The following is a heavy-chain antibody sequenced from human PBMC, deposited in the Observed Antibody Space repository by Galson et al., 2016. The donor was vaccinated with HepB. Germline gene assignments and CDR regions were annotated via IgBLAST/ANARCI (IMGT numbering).Heavy chain of an antibody. CDR3: AKESCTDNLCDAFDI. CDR1: GFTFSTYA. V-gene: IGHV3-30-3*01. J-gene: IGHJ3*02. D-gene: IGHD2-8*02. Sequence: SLRLSCAASGFTFSTYAIHWVRQAPGKGLDWVALISFDGTTKYYADSVKGRFTISRDNSKNTLSLQMNSLRLEDTAVYYCAKESCTDNLCDAFDIWGQGTMVTVSS. CDR2: ISFDGTTK.